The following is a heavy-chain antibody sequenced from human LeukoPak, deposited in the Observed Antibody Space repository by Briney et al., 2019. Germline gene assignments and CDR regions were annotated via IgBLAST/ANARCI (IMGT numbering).Heavy chain of an antibody. CDR2: INWNGGST. D-gene: IGHD6-25*01. CDR3: ARVTERLGGPLIDY. CDR1: GFTFDDYG. V-gene: IGHV3-20*04. Sequence: GGSLRLSCAASGFTFDDYGMSWVRQAPGKGLERVSGINWNGGSTGYADSVKGRFTISRDNAKNSLYLQMNSLRAEDTALYYCARVTERLGGPLIDYWGQGTLVTVSS. J-gene: IGHJ4*02.